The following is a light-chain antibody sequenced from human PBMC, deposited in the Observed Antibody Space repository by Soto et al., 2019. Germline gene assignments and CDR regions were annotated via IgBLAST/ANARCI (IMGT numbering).Light chain of an antibody. Sequence: EIVLTQSPGTVSLSPGERATLSCRASQSIRSNYLAWYQQKPGQAPRFLIYGAFSRATGIPDRFSGSGSGTDFTLTISRLEPEDVAVYYCQQRSNWPITGGQGTQLEIK. V-gene: IGKV3D-20*02. CDR3: QQRSNWPIT. CDR1: QSIRSNY. CDR2: GAF. J-gene: IGKJ5*01.